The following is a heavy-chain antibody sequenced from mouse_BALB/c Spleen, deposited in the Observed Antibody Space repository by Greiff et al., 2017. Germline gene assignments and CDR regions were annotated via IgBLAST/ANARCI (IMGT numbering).Heavy chain of an antibody. CDR1: GYSITSDYA. V-gene: IGHV3-2*02. D-gene: IGHD2-14*01. Sequence: EVQLQESGPGLVKPSQSLSLTCTVTGYSITSDYAWNWIRQFPGNKLEWIGYISYSGSTSYNPSLKSRISITRDTSKNQFFLQLNSVTTEDTATYYCARNDYRYDVGYAMDYWGQGTSVTVSS. CDR2: ISYSGST. J-gene: IGHJ4*01. CDR3: ARNDYRYDVGYAMDY.